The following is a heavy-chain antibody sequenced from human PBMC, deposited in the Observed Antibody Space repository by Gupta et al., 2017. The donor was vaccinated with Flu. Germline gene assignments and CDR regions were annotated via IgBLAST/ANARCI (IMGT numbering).Heavy chain of an antibody. J-gene: IGHJ6*02. CDR1: GGTFSSYT. D-gene: IGHD6-13*01. CDR3: ARAIAAAGNGYYYYYGMDV. Sequence: QVQLVQSGAEVKKPGSSVKVSCKASGGTFSSYTISWVRQAPGQGLEWMGRIIPILGIANYAQKFQGRVTITADKSTSTAYMELSSLRSEDTAVYYCARAIAAAGNGYYYYYGMDVWGQGTTVTVSS. V-gene: IGHV1-69*02. CDR2: IIPILGIA.